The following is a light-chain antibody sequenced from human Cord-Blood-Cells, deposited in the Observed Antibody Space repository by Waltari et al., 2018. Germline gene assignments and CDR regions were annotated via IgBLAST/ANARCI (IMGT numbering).Light chain of an antibody. V-gene: IGKV1-27*01. CDR1: QGISNY. CDR2: AAS. Sequence: DIQMTQSPSSLSASVGDRVTITCRASQGISNYLAWYQQKPGKVPKLLIYAASPLQSVVPSRFSGSGSGTDFTLTIRSLQPEDVATYYCHEYNSAPITFGQGTRLEIQ. J-gene: IGKJ5*01. CDR3: HEYNSAPIT.